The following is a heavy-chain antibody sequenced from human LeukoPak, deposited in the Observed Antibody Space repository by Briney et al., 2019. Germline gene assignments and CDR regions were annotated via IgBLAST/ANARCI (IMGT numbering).Heavy chain of an antibody. V-gene: IGHV1-24*01. CDR3: ATGLLTGDAFDI. Sequence: PGASVKVSCKVSGYTLTELSMHWVRQAPGKGLEWMGGFDPEDGETIYAQKFQGRVTMTEDTSTDTAYMELSSLRSEDTAVYYCATGLLTGDAFDIWGQGTMVTVSS. J-gene: IGHJ3*02. D-gene: IGHD7-27*01. CDR1: GYTLTELS. CDR2: FDPEDGET.